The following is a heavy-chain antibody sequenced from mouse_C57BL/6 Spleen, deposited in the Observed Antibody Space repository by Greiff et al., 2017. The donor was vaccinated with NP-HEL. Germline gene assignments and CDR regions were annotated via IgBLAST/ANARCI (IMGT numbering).Heavy chain of an antibody. V-gene: IGHV1-82*01. CDR1: GYAFSSSW. Sequence: VQLQESGPELVKPGASVKISCKASGYAFSSSWMNWVKQRPGKGLEWIGRIYPGDGDTNYNGKFKGKATLTADKSSSTAYMQLSSLTSEDSAVYFCARGYGSSFFAYWGQGTLVTVSA. D-gene: IGHD1-1*01. J-gene: IGHJ3*01. CDR2: IYPGDGDT. CDR3: ARGYGSSFFAY.